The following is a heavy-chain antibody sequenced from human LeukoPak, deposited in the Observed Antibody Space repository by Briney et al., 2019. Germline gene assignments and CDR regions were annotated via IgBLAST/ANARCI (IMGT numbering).Heavy chain of an antibody. CDR2: ISAYNSNT. Sequence: ASVKVSCKASGYTFTGYYMHWVRQAPGQGLEWVGWISAYNSNTKYTQKLQGRVTMTTDTSTSTAYMELRSLRFDDTAIYYCARDGYFDSWGQGTLVTVSS. CDR3: ARDGYFDS. CDR1: GYTFTGYY. J-gene: IGHJ4*02. V-gene: IGHV1-18*04.